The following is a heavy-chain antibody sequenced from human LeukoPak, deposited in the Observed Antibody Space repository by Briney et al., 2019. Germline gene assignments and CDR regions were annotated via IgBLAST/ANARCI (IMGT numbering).Heavy chain of an antibody. D-gene: IGHD1-7*01. CDR3: ARGNYDYFDY. CDR1: GGSFSGYH. Sequence: PSETLSLTCAVYGGSFSGYHWSWIRQPPGKGVEWIGEINHSGSTNYNPSLKSRVTISVDTSKNQFSLELSSVTAADTAVYYCARGNYDYFDYCGQGTLVTVSS. CDR2: INHSGST. J-gene: IGHJ4*02. V-gene: IGHV4-34*01.